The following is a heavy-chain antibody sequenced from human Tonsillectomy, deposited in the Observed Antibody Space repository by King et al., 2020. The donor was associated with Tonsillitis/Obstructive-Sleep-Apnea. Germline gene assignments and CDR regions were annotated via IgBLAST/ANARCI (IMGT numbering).Heavy chain of an antibody. J-gene: IGHJ4*02. Sequence: QLQESGPGLVKPSETLSLTCTVSGGSISSSSYYWGWIRQPPGKGLEWIGSIYYSGSTYYNPSLKSRVTISVDTSMNQFSLKLSSVTAADTAVYYCARLGSLTTRRDYWGQGTLVTVSS. CDR1: GGSISSSSYY. V-gene: IGHV4-39*01. CDR2: IYYSGST. D-gene: IGHD4-11*01. CDR3: ARLGSLTTRRDY.